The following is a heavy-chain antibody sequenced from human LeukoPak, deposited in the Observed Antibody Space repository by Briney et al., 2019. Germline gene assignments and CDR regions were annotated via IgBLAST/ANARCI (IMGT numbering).Heavy chain of an antibody. Sequence: PSETLSLTCTVSGGSISSYYWSWIRQPPGKGLEWIGYIYYSGSTNYNPSLKSRVTISVDTSKNQFSLKLSSVTAADTAVYYCARRYYDFWSGSDSGAFDIWGQGTMVTVSS. V-gene: IGHV4-59*01. CDR1: GGSISSYY. CDR3: ARRYYDFWSGSDSGAFDI. CDR2: IYYSGST. J-gene: IGHJ3*02. D-gene: IGHD3-3*01.